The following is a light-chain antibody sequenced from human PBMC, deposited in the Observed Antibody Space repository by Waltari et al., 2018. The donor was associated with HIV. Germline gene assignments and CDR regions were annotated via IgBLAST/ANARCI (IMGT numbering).Light chain of an antibody. CDR2: QDS. Sequence: SSELTQPPSVCVSPGQTDTIPCSGTKLGRKVVCWYQQRPGQSPVVVMYQDSRRPSGVPERFACSNSGNTATLTIGGTQAMDEADYYCQAWGSSPVFGGGTKLTVL. CDR1: KLGRKV. J-gene: IGLJ2*01. CDR3: QAWGSSPV. V-gene: IGLV3-1*01.